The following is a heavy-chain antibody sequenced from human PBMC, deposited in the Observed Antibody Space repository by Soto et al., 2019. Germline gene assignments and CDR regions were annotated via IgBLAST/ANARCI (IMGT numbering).Heavy chain of an antibody. CDR2: ISGSGGST. CDR3: AKSPHYDFWSVWFGP. V-gene: IGHV3-23*01. CDR1: GFTFSSYA. J-gene: IGHJ5*02. D-gene: IGHD3-3*01. Sequence: EVQLLESGGGLVQPGGSLRLSCAASGFTFSSYAMSWVRQAPGKGLEWVSAISGSGGSTYYADSVKGRLTISRDNSKNTLYPQMNSLRAEDTAVYYCAKSPHYDFWSVWFGPWGQGTLVAFCS.